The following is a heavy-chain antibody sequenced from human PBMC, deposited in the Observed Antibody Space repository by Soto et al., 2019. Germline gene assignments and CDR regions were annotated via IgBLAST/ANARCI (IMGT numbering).Heavy chain of an antibody. D-gene: IGHD2-15*01. CDR3: ARLYCSGGSCYSGIDC. Sequence: QAQLVESGGGLVKPGGSLRISCAASAFTFSDYYMSWIRQAPGKGLEWVSYISSSAFTMHYADSVKGRFTISRDNAKNSLYLQMNGLRAEDTAVYYCARLYCSGGSCYSGIDCWGQGTLVTVAS. CDR1: AFTFSDYY. J-gene: IGHJ4*02. CDR2: ISSSAFTM. V-gene: IGHV3-11*01.